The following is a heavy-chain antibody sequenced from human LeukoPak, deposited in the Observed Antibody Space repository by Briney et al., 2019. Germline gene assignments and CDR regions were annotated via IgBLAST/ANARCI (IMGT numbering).Heavy chain of an antibody. V-gene: IGHV3-30*04. CDR3: ARDYSLVVRGVNYYFHMDV. Sequence: GGSLRLSCAASGFTFSSYAMHWVRQAPGKGLEWVAVISYDGSNKYYADSVKGRFTISRDNSNDTLHLQMNSLRAEDTATYYCARDYSLVVRGVNYYFHMDVWGKGTTVIVSS. D-gene: IGHD3-10*01. CDR1: GFTFSSYA. J-gene: IGHJ6*03. CDR2: ISYDGSNK.